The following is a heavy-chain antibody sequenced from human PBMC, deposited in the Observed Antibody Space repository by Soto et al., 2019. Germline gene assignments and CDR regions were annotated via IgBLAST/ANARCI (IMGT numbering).Heavy chain of an antibody. Sequence: SETLSLTCTVSGGSISSSSYYWGWIRQPPGKGLEWIGSIYYSGSTYYNPSLKSRVTISVDTSKNQFSLKLSSVTAADTAVYYCATLELRQPFDYWGQGTLVTVS. V-gene: IGHV4-39*01. J-gene: IGHJ4*02. D-gene: IGHD1-7*01. CDR1: GGSISSSSYY. CDR3: ATLELRQPFDY. CDR2: IYYSGST.